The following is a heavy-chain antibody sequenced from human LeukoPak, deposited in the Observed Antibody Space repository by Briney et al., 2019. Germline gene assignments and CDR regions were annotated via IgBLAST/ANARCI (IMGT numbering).Heavy chain of an antibody. CDR3: ARDRGLWGYSNGYLLDY. Sequence: PGGSLRLSCAASGFTFSSYSMNWVRQAPGKGLEWVSSISSSSSYIYYADSVKGRFTISRDNAKNSLYLQMNSLRAEDTAVYYCARDRGLWGYSNGYLLDYWGQGTLVTVSS. CDR1: GFTFSSYS. CDR2: ISSSSSYI. V-gene: IGHV3-21*01. D-gene: IGHD5-18*01. J-gene: IGHJ4*02.